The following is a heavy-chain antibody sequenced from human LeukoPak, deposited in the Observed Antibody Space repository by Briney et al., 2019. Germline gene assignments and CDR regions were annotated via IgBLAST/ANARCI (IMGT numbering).Heavy chain of an antibody. V-gene: IGHV4-4*07. CDR1: GGSISSYY. Sequence: PSETLSLTCTVSGGSISSYYWSWIRQSAGKGLEWIGRIYTSGSTNYNPSLKSRVTMSVDTSKNQFSLKLSSVTAADTAVYYCARDVTIFGVVSSYNWFDPWGQGTLVTVSS. CDR2: IYTSGST. D-gene: IGHD3-3*01. J-gene: IGHJ5*02. CDR3: ARDVTIFGVVSSYNWFDP.